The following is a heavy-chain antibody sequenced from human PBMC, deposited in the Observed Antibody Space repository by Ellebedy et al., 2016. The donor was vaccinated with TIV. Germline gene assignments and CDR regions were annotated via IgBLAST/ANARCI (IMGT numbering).Heavy chain of an antibody. CDR1: GGTFSSYA. Sequence: ASVKVSXXASGGTFSSYAISWVRQAPGQGLEWMGGIIPIFGTANYAQKFQGRVTITADESTSTAYMELSSLRSEDTAVYYCASGYCGGDCYSRGWWFDPWGQGTPVTVSS. CDR2: IIPIFGTA. CDR3: ASGYCGGDCYSRGWWFDP. J-gene: IGHJ5*02. D-gene: IGHD2-21*02. V-gene: IGHV1-69*13.